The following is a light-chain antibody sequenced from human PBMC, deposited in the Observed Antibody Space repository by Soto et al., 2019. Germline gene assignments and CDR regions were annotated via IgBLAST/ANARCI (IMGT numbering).Light chain of an antibody. CDR2: GAS. CDR1: QSISSY. V-gene: IGKV1-39*01. Sequence: DIQMTQSPSSLSASVGDRVTITCRASQSISSYLNWYQQKPGKAPKLLIYGASTLQSVVPSRFRGSRSGTDYTLTIASLQPEDFATYYCQQLNGSPWTFGQGTKVDIK. J-gene: IGKJ1*01. CDR3: QQLNGSPWT.